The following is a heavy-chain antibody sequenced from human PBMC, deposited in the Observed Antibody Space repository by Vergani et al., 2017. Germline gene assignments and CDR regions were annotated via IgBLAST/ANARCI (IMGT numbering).Heavy chain of an antibody. D-gene: IGHD3-10*01. CDR2: ISGSGGST. V-gene: IGHV3-23*04. J-gene: IGHJ6*03. CDR3: ARGPYYYGSGSYLPLDV. Sequence: VQLVESGGGVVQPGRSLRLSCAASGFTFSSYAMSWVRQAPGKGLEWVSAISGSGGSTYYADSVKGRFTISRDNSKNTLYLQMNSLRAEDTAVYYCARGPYYYGSGSYLPLDVWGKGP. CDR1: GFTFSSYA.